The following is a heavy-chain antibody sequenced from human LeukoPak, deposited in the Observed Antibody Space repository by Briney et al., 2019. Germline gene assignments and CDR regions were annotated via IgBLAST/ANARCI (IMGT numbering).Heavy chain of an antibody. CDR3: ARTYGYSYAYGLYY. Sequence: GGSLRLSCAASGFTFSSYWMSWVRQAPGKGLEWVANIKQDGSEKYYVDSVKGRFTISRDNAKNSLYLQMNSLRAEDTAVYYCARTYGYSYAYGLYYWGQGTLVTVSS. V-gene: IGHV3-7*01. CDR2: IKQDGSEK. D-gene: IGHD5-18*01. CDR1: GFTFSSYW. J-gene: IGHJ4*02.